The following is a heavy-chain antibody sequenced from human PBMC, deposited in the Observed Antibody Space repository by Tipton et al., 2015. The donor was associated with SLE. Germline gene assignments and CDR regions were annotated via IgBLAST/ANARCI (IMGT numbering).Heavy chain of an antibody. CDR3: ARGRTFNPGY. CDR2: INHSGST. J-gene: IGHJ4*02. D-gene: IGHD1-14*01. CDR1: GGSFSGYY. V-gene: IGHV4-34*01. Sequence: TLSLTCAVYGGSFSGYYWSWIRQPPGKGLEWIGEINHSGSTNYNPSLKSRVTISVDTSKNQFSLKLSSVTAADTAVYYCARGRTFNPGYWGQGTLVTVPS.